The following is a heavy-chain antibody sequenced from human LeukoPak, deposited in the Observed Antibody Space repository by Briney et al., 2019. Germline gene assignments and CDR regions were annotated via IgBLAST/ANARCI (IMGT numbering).Heavy chain of an antibody. J-gene: IGHJ4*02. CDR3: ARDRVKYYHDSSGYLDY. V-gene: IGHV1-46*01. D-gene: IGHD3-22*01. CDR2: INPSGGST. Sequence: ASVKVSCKASGYTFTSYYMHWVRQAPGQGLEWMGIINPSGGSTSYAQKFQGRVTMTRDTSTSTVYMELSSLRSEDTAVYYCARDRVKYYHDSSGYLDYWGQGTLVTVSS. CDR1: GYTFTSYY.